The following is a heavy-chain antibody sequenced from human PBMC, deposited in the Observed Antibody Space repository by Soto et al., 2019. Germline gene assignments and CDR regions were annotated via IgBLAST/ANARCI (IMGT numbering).Heavy chain of an antibody. CDR2: ISSSGSTI. J-gene: IGHJ3*02. CDR1: GFPFRACD. D-gene: IGHD3-16*01. CDR3: ARGKARTTCIMCGFDS. V-gene: IGHV3-11*01. Sequence: PEGALSLSRAASGFPFRACDKSWFRLAPGKGMEWVSYISSSGSTIYYADSVKGRFTISRDNAKNSLYLQMNSLRAEDTAVYYCARGKARTTCIMCGFDSYGQGT.